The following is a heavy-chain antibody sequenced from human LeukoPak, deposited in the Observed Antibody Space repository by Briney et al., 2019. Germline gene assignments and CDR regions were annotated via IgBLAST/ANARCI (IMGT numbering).Heavy chain of an antibody. D-gene: IGHD1-26*01. CDR3: ARVQSGDYFDY. CDR2: ISSSSSYI. CDR1: GFTFRTFG. V-gene: IGHV3-21*01. J-gene: IGHJ4*02. Sequence: GGSLRLSCAASGFTFRTFGMNWVRQAPGKGLEWVSSISSSSSYIYYADSVKGRFTISRDNAKNSLYLQMNSLRAEDTAVYYCARVQSGDYFDYWGQGTLVTVSS.